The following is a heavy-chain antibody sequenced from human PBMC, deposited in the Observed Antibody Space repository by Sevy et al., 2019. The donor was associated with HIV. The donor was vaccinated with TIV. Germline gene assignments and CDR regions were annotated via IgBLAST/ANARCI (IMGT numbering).Heavy chain of an antibody. V-gene: IGHV1-3*01. Sequence: ASVKVSCKASGYTFTSYAMHWVRQAPGQRLEWMGWINAGNGNTKYSQKFQGRVTITRDTSASTAYMELGSLRSEDTAVYYCARDAIMITFGGVQYYFDYWGQGTLVTVSS. CDR3: ARDAIMITFGGVQYYFDY. D-gene: IGHD3-16*01. CDR1: GYTFTSYA. J-gene: IGHJ4*02. CDR2: INAGNGNT.